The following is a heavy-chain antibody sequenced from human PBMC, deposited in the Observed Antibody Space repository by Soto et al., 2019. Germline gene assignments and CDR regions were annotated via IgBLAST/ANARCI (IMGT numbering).Heavy chain of an antibody. D-gene: IGHD1-26*01. Sequence: QLQLQESGSGLVKPSQTLSLTCAVSGGSISSGGYSWSWIRQPPGKGLEWIGYIYHSGRTYYNPSLMRQSTISEDRPKTQFPLGLGSEPAADTAVYSCGRGGGGWGYFDLWGRGTLVTVSS. CDR1: GGSISSGGYS. CDR2: IYHSGRT. V-gene: IGHV4-30-2*01. J-gene: IGHJ2*01. CDR3: GRGGGGWGYFDL.